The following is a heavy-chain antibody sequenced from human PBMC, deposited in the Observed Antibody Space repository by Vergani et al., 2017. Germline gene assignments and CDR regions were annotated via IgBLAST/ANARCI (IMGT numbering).Heavy chain of an antibody. CDR2: MNPNSGDT. J-gene: IGHJ6*03. CDR3: ARSTDYPDDYVSSDYFRRTLDV. CDR1: GYTFTSYD. V-gene: IGHV1-8*03. Sequence: QVQLVQSGPEVKKPGASVEVSCKASGYTFTSYDINWVRQAPGQGLEWMGWMNPNSGDTGYAQKFQGRVTITRNTAISTAYMELSRLSFEDAAVYYCARSTDYPDDYVSSDYFRRTLDVWGKGTTVTVS. D-gene: IGHD4/OR15-4a*01.